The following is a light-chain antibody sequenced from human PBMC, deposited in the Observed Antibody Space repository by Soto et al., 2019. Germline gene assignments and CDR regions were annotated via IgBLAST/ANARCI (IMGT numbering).Light chain of an antibody. Sequence: DIQMTQSPSSLSASVGDRVTITCRASQTINNAVNWYQQKPGETPKVLIYGASSLQSGVPSRFSGSGSGTDFTLTISSLQREDFATYYCQQFYSAPTFGGGTKVEIK. V-gene: IGKV1-39*01. J-gene: IGKJ4*01. CDR3: QQFYSAPT. CDR2: GAS. CDR1: QTINNA.